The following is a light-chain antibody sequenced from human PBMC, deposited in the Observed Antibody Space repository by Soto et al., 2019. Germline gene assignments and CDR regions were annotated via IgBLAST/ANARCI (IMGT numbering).Light chain of an antibody. CDR2: DAS. J-gene: IGKJ5*01. CDR1: QSVSSSY. V-gene: IGKV3-20*01. CDR3: QQYGRSSIT. Sequence: ETVMTQSPATLSVSPGERATLSCRASQSVSSSYLAWYQQRPGQAPRLLIYDASSRATGIPDRFRGSGSGTDFTLTISRLEPEDFAVYYCQQYGRSSITFGRGTRLEIK.